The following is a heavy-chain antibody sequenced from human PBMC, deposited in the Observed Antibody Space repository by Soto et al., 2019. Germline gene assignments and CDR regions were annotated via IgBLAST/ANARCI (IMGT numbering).Heavy chain of an antibody. CDR1: GFTFSSYS. V-gene: IGHV3-23*01. CDR3: AKGGDYDILTGYFDY. J-gene: IGHJ4*02. D-gene: IGHD3-9*01. CDR2: ISGSGGST. Sequence: GGSLRLSCAASGFTFSSYSMNWVSQAPGKGLEWVSAISGSGGSTYYADSVKGRFTISRDNSKNTLYLQMNSLRAEDTAVYYCAKGGDYDILTGYFDYWGQGTLVTVSS.